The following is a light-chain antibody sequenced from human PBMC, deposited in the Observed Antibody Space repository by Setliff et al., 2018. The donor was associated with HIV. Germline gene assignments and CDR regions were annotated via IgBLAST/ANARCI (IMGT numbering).Light chain of an antibody. CDR3: CSYVGGYV. CDR1: SSDVGRYNT. V-gene: IGLV2-23*02. Sequence: QSALTQPASVSGSPGQSITIPCTGTSSDVGRYNTVSWYQQHPGKAPKLMIYEVTKRPSGISDRFSASKSGNTASLTISGIQAEDEADYYCCSYVGGYVFGTGTKVTVL. J-gene: IGLJ1*01. CDR2: EVT.